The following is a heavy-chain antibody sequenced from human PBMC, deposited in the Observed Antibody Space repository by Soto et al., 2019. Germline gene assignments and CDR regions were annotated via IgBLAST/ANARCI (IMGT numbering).Heavy chain of an antibody. CDR2: IYFRGNT. CDR3: ARLEGLATISYYFDF. D-gene: IGHD3-9*01. CDR1: GDSINSDKYY. J-gene: IGHJ4*02. Sequence: QLQLQESGPGLVKPSETLSLTCSVSGDSINSDKYYWGWIRQPPGKGLEWIGSIYFRGNTYYNPSLQTRGTRSLDKSKSQFSLKLTSVTAADSAVYFCARLEGLATISYYFDFWGQGALVTVSS. V-gene: IGHV4-39*01.